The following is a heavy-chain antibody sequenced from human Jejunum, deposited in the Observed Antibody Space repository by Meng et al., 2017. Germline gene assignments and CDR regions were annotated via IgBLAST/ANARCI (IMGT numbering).Heavy chain of an antibody. Sequence: EVQLVESGGGLVQPGESLRFSCTASGFTSSDYSMNWVRQAPGKGLELVSSISSSTSSYIYDADSVKGRFTISRDNAKNSLYLQMNSLRAEDTAVYFCARVKSGSYPPYYFDFWGQGTLVTVSS. D-gene: IGHD1-26*01. V-gene: IGHV3-21*01. CDR3: ARVKSGSYPPYYFDF. CDR2: ISSSTSSYI. CDR1: GFTSSDYS. J-gene: IGHJ4*02.